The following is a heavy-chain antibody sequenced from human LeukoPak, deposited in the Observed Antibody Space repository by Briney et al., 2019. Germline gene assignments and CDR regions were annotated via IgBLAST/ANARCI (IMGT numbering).Heavy chain of an antibody. J-gene: IGHJ4*02. CDR3: ARNGPELRYFDWLSNTDS. CDR2: ISAYNGNT. CDR1: GYTFTSYG. Sequence: ASVKVSCKASGYTFTSYGISWVRQAPGQGLEWMGWISAYNGNTNYAQKLQGRVTMTTDTSTSTAYMELRSLRSDDTAVYYCARNGPELRYFDWLSNTDSWGQGTLVTVSS. D-gene: IGHD3-9*01. V-gene: IGHV1-18*01.